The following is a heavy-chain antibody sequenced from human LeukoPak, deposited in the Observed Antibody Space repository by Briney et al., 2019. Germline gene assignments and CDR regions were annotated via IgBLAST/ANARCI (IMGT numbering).Heavy chain of an antibody. CDR1: GYSCTSCW. CDR2: IYPGDSDT. Sequence: GESLKISCKGSGYSCTSCWIGWVRQMPGKGLEWMGIIYPGDSDTRYSPSFQGQVTISADKSISTAYLQWSSLKASDTAMYYCARGTFTVTTSVDYWGQGTLVTVSS. CDR3: ARGTFTVTTSVDY. V-gene: IGHV5-51*01. J-gene: IGHJ4*02. D-gene: IGHD4-17*01.